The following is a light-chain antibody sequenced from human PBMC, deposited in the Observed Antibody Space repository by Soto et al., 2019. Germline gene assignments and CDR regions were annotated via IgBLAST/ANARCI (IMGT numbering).Light chain of an antibody. J-gene: IGLJ2*01. V-gene: IGLV2-14*01. Sequence: QSALTQPASVSGSPGQSITISCTGTSSDVGTYNYVSWYQQHPGKAPKLMIFEVSNRPSGVSNRFSGSKSGNTASLTISGLQAEDEADYYCSSCSTSNTVVFGGGTKLTVL. CDR1: SSDVGTYNY. CDR2: EVS. CDR3: SSCSTSNTVV.